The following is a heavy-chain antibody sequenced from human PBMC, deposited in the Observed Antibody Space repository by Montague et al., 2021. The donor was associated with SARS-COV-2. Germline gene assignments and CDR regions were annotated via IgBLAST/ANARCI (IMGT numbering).Heavy chain of an antibody. J-gene: IGHJ4*02. CDR2: INHSGIT. CDR3: ARGPTNNIGMVATRLDY. V-gene: IGHV4-34*01. Sequence: SETLSLTCAVYGGSFSGYYWDWIRQPPGKGLEWIGEINHSGITNYNPSIKSRVTISVDTSNNQFSLKLTSVTAADTAVYYCARGPTNNIGMVATRLDYRGQGTLVTVSS. CDR1: GGSFSGYY. D-gene: IGHD5-12*01.